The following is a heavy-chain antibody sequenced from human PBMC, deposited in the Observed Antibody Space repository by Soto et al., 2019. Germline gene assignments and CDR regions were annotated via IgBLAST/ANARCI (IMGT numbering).Heavy chain of an antibody. Sequence: EVQLVESGGGLVQPGGFLRLSCAASGFTFSSYWMYWVRQAPGKGLEWVSHMNNDGSYTIYAESVKGRFTFSRDNAKNTLYLQMNSLRAEDTAVYYCVRGGYMHACDIWGQGTMVTVSS. CDR2: MNNDGSYT. CDR3: VRGGYMHACDI. D-gene: IGHD6-13*01. V-gene: IGHV3-74*01. J-gene: IGHJ3*02. CDR1: GFTFSSYW.